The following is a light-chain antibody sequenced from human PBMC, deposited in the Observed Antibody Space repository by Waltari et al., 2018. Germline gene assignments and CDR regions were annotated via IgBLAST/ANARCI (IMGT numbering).Light chain of an antibody. Sequence: QSALTQPASVSGSPGQSITISCTGTSSDVGGYNLFSWYQQHPGKAPKLMIYEGSKRPSGVSNRFSGSKSGNTASLTISGLQAEDEADYSCCSYTAGSTWVFGGGTKLTVL. CDR3: CSYTAGSTWV. V-gene: IGLV2-23*01. J-gene: IGLJ3*02. CDR2: EGS. CDR1: SSDVGGYNL.